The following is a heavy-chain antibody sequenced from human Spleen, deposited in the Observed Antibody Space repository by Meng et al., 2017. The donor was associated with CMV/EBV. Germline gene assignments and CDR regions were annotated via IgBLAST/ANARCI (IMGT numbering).Heavy chain of an antibody. CDR1: GFTFDDYG. CDR2: ITWSSGNI. D-gene: IGHD1-26*01. V-gene: IGHV3-9*01. CDR3: AKERKGGTYFFGAFDY. J-gene: IGHJ4*02. Sequence: SLRLSCAASGFTFDDYGKHWGRQAPGKGLEWVSGITWSSGNIAYADSVKGRFTISRDNANYSLYLQMNSLRVDDTALYYCAKERKGGTYFFGAFDYWGQGTLVTVSS.